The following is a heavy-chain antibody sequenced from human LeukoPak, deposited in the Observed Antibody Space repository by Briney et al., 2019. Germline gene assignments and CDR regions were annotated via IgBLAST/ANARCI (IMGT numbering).Heavy chain of an antibody. Sequence: GASVKVSCKTSGFTFNDYYIHWVRQAPGQGLEWMGWLNPYSGGTNYAQKFQGRVTLTRDTSITTAYMDLSSLTPDDTALYYCARALTRYSTAWYGYWGQGTLVTVSS. CDR3: ARALTRYSTAWYGY. V-gene: IGHV1-2*02. D-gene: IGHD6-19*01. CDR2: LNPYSGGT. J-gene: IGHJ4*02. CDR1: GFTFNDYY.